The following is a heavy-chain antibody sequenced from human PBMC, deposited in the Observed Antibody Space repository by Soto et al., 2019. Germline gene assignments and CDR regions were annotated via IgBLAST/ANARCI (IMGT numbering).Heavy chain of an antibody. CDR2: VSISGGST. J-gene: IGHJ4*02. CDR1: GFTFSNYA. V-gene: IGHV3-23*01. D-gene: IGHD2-15*01. CDR3: AKSVGIGGTGGSCYSFDY. Sequence: EVQLLESGGGLVQPGGSLRLSCAASGFTFSNYAMSWVRQAPGQGLEWVSAVSISGGSTYYADSVKCRFTISRDNSKNTLCLQMNSLRAEDTAIYYWAKSVGIGGTGGSCYSFDYWGQGTLVTVSS.